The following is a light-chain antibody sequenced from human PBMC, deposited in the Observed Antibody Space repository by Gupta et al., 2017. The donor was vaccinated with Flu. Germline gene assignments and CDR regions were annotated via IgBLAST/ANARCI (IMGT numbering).Light chain of an antibody. CDR1: QYISSNF. CDR2: ATS. V-gene: IGKV3-20*01. CDR3: QYYGSSPRT. J-gene: IGKJ2*01. Sequence: EMVLTQSPGTLSLSPGDRATLSCRASQYISSNFVAWYQHRRGQAPRLLIYATSSRATGIPDRFTGSGSATEFTLTISRLEPEDLAVYYCQYYGSSPRTFGQGTQLEIK.